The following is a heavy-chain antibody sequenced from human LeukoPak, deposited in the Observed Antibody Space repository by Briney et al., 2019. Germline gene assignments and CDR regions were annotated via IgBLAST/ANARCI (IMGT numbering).Heavy chain of an antibody. J-gene: IGHJ6*02. CDR2: INPNSGGT. CDR1: GYTFTSYD. D-gene: IGHD6-6*01. CDR3: ARGPSSSLTNN. Sequence: GASVKVSCKASGYTFTSYDINWVRQATGQGLEWMGWINPNSGGTNYAQKFQGRVTMTRDTSISTAYMELSRLRSEDTAVYYCARGPSSSLTNNWGQGTTVTVSS. V-gene: IGHV1-2*02.